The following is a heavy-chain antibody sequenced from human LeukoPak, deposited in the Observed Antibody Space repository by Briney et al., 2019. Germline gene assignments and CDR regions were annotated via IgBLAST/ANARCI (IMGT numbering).Heavy chain of an antibody. Sequence: ASVKVSCKASGYTFTGYYMHWVRQAPGQGLEWMGWINPNSGGTNYAQKFQGRVTMTRDTSISTAYMELSRLRSDDTAVYYCARVEMATILIDYWGQGTLVTVSS. CDR3: ARVEMATILIDY. V-gene: IGHV1-2*02. CDR2: INPNSGGT. CDR1: GYTFTGYY. J-gene: IGHJ4*02. D-gene: IGHD5-24*01.